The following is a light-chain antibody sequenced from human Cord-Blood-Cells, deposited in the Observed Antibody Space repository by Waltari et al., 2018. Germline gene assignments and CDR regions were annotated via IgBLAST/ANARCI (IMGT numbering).Light chain of an antibody. CDR2: AAS. V-gene: IGKV1-39*01. CDR1: QSISSY. J-gene: IGKJ2*01. CDR3: QQSYSTPYT. Sequence: DIQMTQSPSSLSASVGDRVTITCRASQSISSYLNWYQQKPGKAPKLLIYAASSLQSGVPSRFNGSGSGTDFTLTNSSLQPEEFATYHCQQSYSTPYTFGQGTKLGIK.